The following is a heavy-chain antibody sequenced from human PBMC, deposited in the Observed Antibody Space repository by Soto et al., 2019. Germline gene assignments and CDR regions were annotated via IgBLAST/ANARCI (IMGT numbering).Heavy chain of an antibody. J-gene: IGHJ4*02. D-gene: IGHD3-22*01. V-gene: IGHV5-10-1*01. Sequence: ESLKISCKCSGYSFTSYWISWVRQMPGKGLEWMGRIDPSDSYTNYSPSFQGHVTISADKSISTAYLQWSSLKASDTAMYYCARYYYDSSGYLDYWGQGTLVTVSS. CDR2: IDPSDSYT. CDR3: ARYYYDSSGYLDY. CDR1: GYSFTSYW.